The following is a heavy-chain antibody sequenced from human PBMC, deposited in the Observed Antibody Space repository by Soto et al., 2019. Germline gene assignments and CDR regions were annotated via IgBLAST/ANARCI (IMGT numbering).Heavy chain of an antibody. D-gene: IGHD3-10*01. CDR1: GGSFSGYY. J-gene: IGHJ4*02. Sequence: PSETLSLTCAVYGGSFSGYYWTWIRQPPGKGLEWIGEIYHSGSTNYNPSLKSRVTISVDKWKNQFSLQLRSMTAADTAVYYCAAHSGSTYGPLDYWGQGTQVTVSS. CDR3: AAHSGSTYGPLDY. CDR2: IYHSGST. V-gene: IGHV4-34*01.